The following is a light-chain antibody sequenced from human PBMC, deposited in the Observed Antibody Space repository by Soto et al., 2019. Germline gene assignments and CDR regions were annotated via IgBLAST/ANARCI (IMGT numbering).Light chain of an antibody. Sequence: QSALTQPASVSGSPGQSITISCTGTSSDVGGYKYVSWYLQHPGKAPKLMIYEVSNRPSGVSNRVSGSKSGNTASLTISGLQAEDEADYYCSSYTSTSTWVFGGGTKLTVL. J-gene: IGLJ3*02. CDR2: EVS. CDR3: SSYTSTSTWV. V-gene: IGLV2-14*01. CDR1: SSDVGGYKY.